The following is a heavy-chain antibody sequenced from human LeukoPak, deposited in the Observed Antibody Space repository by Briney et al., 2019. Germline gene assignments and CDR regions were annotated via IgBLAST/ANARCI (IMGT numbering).Heavy chain of an antibody. V-gene: IGHV3-23*01. CDR3: ARGGYGSGSYPQ. J-gene: IGHJ4*02. CDR2: ISASGGST. CDR1: GFTFSIYA. D-gene: IGHD3-10*01. Sequence: PGGSLRLSCAASGFTFSIYAMNWVRQAPGKGLEWVSGISASGGSTNYADSVKGRFTISRDNSKNTLYLQMNSLRAEDTAVYYCARGGYGSGSYPQWGQGTLVTVSS.